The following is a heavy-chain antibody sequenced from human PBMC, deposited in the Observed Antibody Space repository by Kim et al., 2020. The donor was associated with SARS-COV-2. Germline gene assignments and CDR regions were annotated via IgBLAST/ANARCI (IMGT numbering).Heavy chain of an antibody. J-gene: IGHJ4*02. CDR2: IYYSGST. D-gene: IGHD3-10*01. V-gene: IGHV4-59*08. CDR1: GGSINNYY. CDR3: ARHREGYYGSEE. Sequence: SETLSLTCTVSGGSINNYYWSWIRQPPGKGLEWIGYIYYSGSTNYNPSLKSRVTISLNRSKNQFSLRLSSVTAADTAVYYCARHREGYYGSEERGQGTLVPVSS.